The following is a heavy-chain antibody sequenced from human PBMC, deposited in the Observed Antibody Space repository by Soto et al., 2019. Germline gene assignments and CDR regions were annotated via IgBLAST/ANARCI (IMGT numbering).Heavy chain of an antibody. D-gene: IGHD3-9*01. V-gene: IGHV1-69*01. CDR3: ARDSVEYDILTGYYIFSGDNYYYYGMDV. J-gene: IGHJ6*02. Sequence: QVQLVQSGAEVKKPGSSVKVSCKASGGTFSSYAISWVRQAPGQGLEWMGGIIPIFGTANYAQKFQGRATITADESTSTAYMELSSLRSEDTAVYYCARDSVEYDILTGYYIFSGDNYYYYGMDVWGQGTTVTVSS. CDR1: GGTFSSYA. CDR2: IIPIFGTA.